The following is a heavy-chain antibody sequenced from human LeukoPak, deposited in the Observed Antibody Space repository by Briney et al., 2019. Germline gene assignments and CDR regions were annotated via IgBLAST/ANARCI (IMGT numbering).Heavy chain of an antibody. Sequence: SETLSLTCTVSGGSVSSGSYYWSWIRQPPGKGLEWIGYIYYSGSTNYNPSLKSRVTISVDTSKNQFSLKLSSVTAADTAVYYCASSRGIWFGELSQAWAYYYYGMDVWGQGTTVTVSS. V-gene: IGHV4-61*01. CDR3: ASSRGIWFGELSQAWAYYYYGMDV. J-gene: IGHJ6*02. CDR1: GGSVSSGSYY. D-gene: IGHD3-10*01. CDR2: IYYSGST.